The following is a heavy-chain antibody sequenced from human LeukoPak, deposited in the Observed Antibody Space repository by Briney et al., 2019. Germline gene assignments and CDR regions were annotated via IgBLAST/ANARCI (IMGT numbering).Heavy chain of an antibody. Sequence: VASVKVSCKASGYTFTGYYMHWVRQAPGQGLEWMGWINPNSGGTNYAQKFQGRVTMTRDTSISTAYMELSRLRSDDTAVYYCARRSPLEATGTDGYWGQGTLVTVSS. CDR2: INPNSGGT. J-gene: IGHJ4*02. CDR1: GYTFTGYY. V-gene: IGHV1-2*02. CDR3: ARRSPLEATGTDGY. D-gene: IGHD1-1*01.